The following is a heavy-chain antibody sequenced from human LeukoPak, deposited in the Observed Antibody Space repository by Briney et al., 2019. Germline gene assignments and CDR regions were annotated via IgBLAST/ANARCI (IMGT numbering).Heavy chain of an antibody. CDR3: ARGRVGATPVDY. V-gene: IGHV1-69*04. D-gene: IGHD1-26*01. Sequence: SVKVSCKASGGTFSRYAISWVRQAPGQGLEWMGRIIPILGIANYAQKFQGRVTITADKSTSTAYMELSSLRSEDTAVSYCARGRVGATPVDYWGQGTLVTVSS. CDR1: GGTFSRYA. CDR2: IIPILGIA. J-gene: IGHJ4*02.